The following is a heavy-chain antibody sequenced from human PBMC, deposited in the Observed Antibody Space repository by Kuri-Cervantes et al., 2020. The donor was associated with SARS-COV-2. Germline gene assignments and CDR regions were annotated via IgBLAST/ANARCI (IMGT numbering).Heavy chain of an antibody. J-gene: IGHJ6*02. V-gene: IGHV3-30-3*01. CDR1: GFTFSSYA. Sequence: GESMKISCAASGFTFSSYAMHWIRQAPGKGLEWVEVISYDGSNKYYADSVKGRFTISRDNSKNTLYLQMNSLRAEDTAVYYCARIVAARPYNYYGMDVWGQGTTVTVSS. CDR2: ISYDGSNK. D-gene: IGHD6-6*01. CDR3: ARIVAARPYNYYGMDV.